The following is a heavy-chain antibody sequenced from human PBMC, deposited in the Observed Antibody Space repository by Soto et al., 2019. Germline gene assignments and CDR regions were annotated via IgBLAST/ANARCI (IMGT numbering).Heavy chain of an antibody. Sequence: GGSLRLSCAASGFTFSSYAMSWVRQAPGKGLEWVSAISGSGGSTYYADSVKGRFTISRDNSKNTLYLQMNSLRAEDTAVYYCTKGYCSGGSCYVYDYWGQGTLVTVS. CDR3: TKGYCSGGSCYVYDY. D-gene: IGHD2-15*01. J-gene: IGHJ4*02. CDR2: ISGSGGST. CDR1: GFTFSSYA. V-gene: IGHV3-23*01.